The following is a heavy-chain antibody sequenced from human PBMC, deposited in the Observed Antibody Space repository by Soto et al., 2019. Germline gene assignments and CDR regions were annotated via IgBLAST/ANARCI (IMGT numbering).Heavy chain of an antibody. J-gene: IGHJ5*02. CDR2: ISPYNGNT. CDR3: ARGGDIVVVTAPLDH. Sequence: ASVKVSCKASGYTFTSYGISWVRQAPGQGLEWMGRISPYNGNTNYAQKLQGRVTMTTDTSTNTAYMELSSLRSEDTAVYYCARGGDIVVVTAPLDHWGQGTLVTVSS. D-gene: IGHD2-21*02. V-gene: IGHV1-18*01. CDR1: GYTFTSYG.